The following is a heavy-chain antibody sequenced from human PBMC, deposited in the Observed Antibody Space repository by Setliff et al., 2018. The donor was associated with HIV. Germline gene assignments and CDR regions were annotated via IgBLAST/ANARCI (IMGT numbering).Heavy chain of an antibody. J-gene: IGHJ3*02. D-gene: IGHD3-3*01. CDR2: ISAYSGNT. CDR1: GYTFTSYG. V-gene: IGHV1-18*01. CDR3: ARVAWYYSFWSGLGDAFDI. Sequence: ASVKVSCKASGYTFTSYGISWVRQAPGQGLEWMGWISAYSGNTNYAQKLQGRVTMTTDTSTSTAYMELRSLRSDDTDVNYCARVAWYYSFWSGLGDAFDIWGQGTLVTVSS.